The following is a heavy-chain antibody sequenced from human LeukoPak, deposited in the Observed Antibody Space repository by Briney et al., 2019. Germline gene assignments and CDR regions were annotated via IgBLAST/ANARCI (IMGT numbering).Heavy chain of an antibody. CDR1: GFTFSSYA. J-gene: IGHJ4*02. CDR3: VGGDY. V-gene: IGHV3-23*01. Sequence: GGSLRLSCAASGFTFSSYAMSWVRQAPGKGLEWVSSISGSGDNTYYVDSVKGRFTISRDNTKNSLYLQMNSLRAEDTAVYYCVGGDYWGQGTLVTVSS. CDR2: ISGSGDNT.